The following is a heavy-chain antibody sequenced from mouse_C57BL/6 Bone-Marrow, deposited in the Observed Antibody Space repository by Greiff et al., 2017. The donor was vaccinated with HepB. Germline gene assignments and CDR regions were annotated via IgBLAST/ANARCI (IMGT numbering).Heavy chain of an antibody. J-gene: IGHJ3*01. CDR2: ISGGGGNT. CDR3: ARPPYDYFWFAY. D-gene: IGHD2-4*01. V-gene: IGHV5-9*01. CDR1: GFTFSSYT. Sequence: EVKLVESGGGLVKPGGSLKLSCAASGFTFSSYTMSWVRQTPEKRLEWVATISGGGGNTYYPASVKGRFTIARDNAKNTLYLQMSGLRSEDTALYYCARPPYDYFWFAYWGQGTLVTVSA.